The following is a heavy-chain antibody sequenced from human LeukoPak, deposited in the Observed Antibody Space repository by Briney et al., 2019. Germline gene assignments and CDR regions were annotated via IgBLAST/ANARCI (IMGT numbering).Heavy chain of an antibody. D-gene: IGHD1-26*01. CDR2: IGTYDGDT. CDR1: GYTFTNYG. V-gene: IGHV1-18*01. CDR3: ARDYEGATRRDLFDP. Sequence: ASVTVSCTASGYTFTNYGISWVRQAPGQGLEWMGWIGTYDGDTNFAQRVEGRVTLTIDTSTNTAYMELRSLRSDDTAMYYCARDYEGATRRDLFDPWGQGTLVTVSS. J-gene: IGHJ5*02.